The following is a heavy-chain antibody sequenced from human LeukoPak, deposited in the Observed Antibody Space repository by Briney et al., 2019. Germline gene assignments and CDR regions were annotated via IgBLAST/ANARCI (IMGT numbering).Heavy chain of an antibody. J-gene: IGHJ6*03. D-gene: IGHD3-3*01. CDR1: GYTFTSYA. Sequence: ASVKVSCKASGYTFTSYAMNWVRQAPGQGLEWMGWINTNTGNPTYAQGFTGRFVFSLDTSVSTAYLQISSLKAEDTAVYYCARPHYDFWSGSFDPGQDYYYYYMDVWGKGTTVTVSS. CDR3: ARPHYDFWSGSFDPGQDYYYYYMDV. V-gene: IGHV7-4-1*02. CDR2: INTNTGNP.